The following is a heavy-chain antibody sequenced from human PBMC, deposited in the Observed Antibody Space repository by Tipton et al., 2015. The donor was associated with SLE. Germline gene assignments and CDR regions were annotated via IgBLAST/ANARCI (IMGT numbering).Heavy chain of an antibody. CDR3: ARALYYDLWSDRICAFDI. J-gene: IGHJ3*02. Sequence: GLVKPSGTLSLTCAVSGGSISSSNWWSWVRQPPGKGLEWIGEIYHSGSTNYNPSLKSRVTISVDKSKNQFSLKLSSVTAADSAVYYCARALYYDLWSDRICAFDIWGQGTMVTVSS. CDR2: IYHSGST. D-gene: IGHD3-3*01. V-gene: IGHV4-4*02. CDR1: GGSISSSNW.